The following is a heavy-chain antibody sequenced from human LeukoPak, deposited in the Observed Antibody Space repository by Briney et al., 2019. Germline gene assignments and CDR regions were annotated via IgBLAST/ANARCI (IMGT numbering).Heavy chain of an antibody. CDR1: GFTFSSYW. Sequence: GGSLRLSCAASGFTFSSYWMSWVRQAPGKGLEWVANIKQDGSEKYYVDSVKGRFTISRDNAKNSLYLQMNSLRAEDTAVYYCARVVQWGYSGYDLTFNWFDPWGQGTLVTVSS. CDR2: IKQDGSEK. J-gene: IGHJ5*02. CDR3: ARVVQWGYSGYDLTFNWFDP. V-gene: IGHV3-7*01. D-gene: IGHD5-12*01.